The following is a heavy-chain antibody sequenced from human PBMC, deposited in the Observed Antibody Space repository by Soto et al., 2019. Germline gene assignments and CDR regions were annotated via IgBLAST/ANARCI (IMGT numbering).Heavy chain of an antibody. Sequence: QEQLVESGGGVAQPGRSLRLSCAASGFTFSTHAMHWARQAPGKGLEWVAVTSNEGTKKYYEDSVKGRFTISRDKSKNALYLEMNSLRVEDTAVYYCARPYDPWSSTYLLAVWGQGTTVTVSS. CDR2: TSNEGTKK. CDR3: ARPYDPWSSTYLLAV. CDR1: GFTFSTHA. D-gene: IGHD3-3*01. V-gene: IGHV3-30-3*01. J-gene: IGHJ6*02.